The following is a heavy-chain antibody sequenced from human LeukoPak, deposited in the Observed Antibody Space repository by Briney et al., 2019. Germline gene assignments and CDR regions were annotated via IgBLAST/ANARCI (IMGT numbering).Heavy chain of an antibody. CDR2: IYPGDSNT. D-gene: IGHD3-22*01. V-gene: IGHV5-51*01. CDR1: GYSFTNYW. CDR3: ARRSSSGYLHFDY. Sequence: GESLKISCKGSGYSFTNYWIGWVRQMPGKGLEWMGIIYPGDSNTRYSPSFQGQVTISADKSISTASLQWSSLKASDTAMYYCARRSSSGYLHFDYWGQGTLVTVSS. J-gene: IGHJ4*02.